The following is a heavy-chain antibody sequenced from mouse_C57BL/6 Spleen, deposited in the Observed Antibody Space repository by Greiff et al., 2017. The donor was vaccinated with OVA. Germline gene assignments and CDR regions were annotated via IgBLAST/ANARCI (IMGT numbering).Heavy chain of an antibody. V-gene: IGHV1-85*01. J-gene: IGHJ1*03. Sequence: QVQLQQSGPELVKPGASVKLSCKASGYTFTSYDINWVKQRPGQGLEWIGWIYPRDGSTKYNEKFKGKATLTVDTSSSTAYMELHSLTSEDSAVYFCARSIDYGSSYDWYFDVWGTGTTVTVSS. D-gene: IGHD1-1*01. CDR1: GYTFTSYD. CDR2: IYPRDGST. CDR3: ARSIDYGSSYDWYFDV.